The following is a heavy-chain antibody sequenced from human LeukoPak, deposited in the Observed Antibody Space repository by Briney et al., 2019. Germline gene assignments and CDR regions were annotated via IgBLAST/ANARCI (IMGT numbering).Heavy chain of an antibody. Sequence: ASVTVSFTASGGTFSSYAISWVRQAPGQGLEWMGGIIPIFGTANYAQKFQGRVTITTGESTSTAYMELSSLRSEDTAVYYCARDSSGTAYAFDIWGQGTMVTVSS. V-gene: IGHV1-69*05. CDR3: ARDSSGTAYAFDI. CDR1: GGTFSSYA. J-gene: IGHJ3*02. D-gene: IGHD5-18*01. CDR2: IIPIFGTA.